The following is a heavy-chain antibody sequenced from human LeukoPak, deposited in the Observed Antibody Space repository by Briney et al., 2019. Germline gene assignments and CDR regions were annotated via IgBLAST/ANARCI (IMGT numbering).Heavy chain of an antibody. CDR3: ARSPEQGYFDWSGTNFDY. CDR2: ISSSSSTI. V-gene: IGHV3-48*01. Sequence: GGSLRLSCAASGFTFSSYSMNWVRQAPGKGLEWVSYISSSSSTIYYADSVKGRFTISRDNAKNSLYLQMNSLRAEDTAVYYCARSPEQGYFDWSGTNFDYWGQGTLVTVSS. CDR1: GFTFSSYS. D-gene: IGHD3-9*01. J-gene: IGHJ4*02.